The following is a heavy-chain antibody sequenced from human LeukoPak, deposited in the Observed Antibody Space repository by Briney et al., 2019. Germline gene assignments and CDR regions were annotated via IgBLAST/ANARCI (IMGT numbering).Heavy chain of an antibody. CDR3: ARDPGYCNGGSCYFN. Sequence: GGSLRLSCAASGFTFSSYGMHWVRQAPGKGLEWVSVIYSGGSTSYADSVKGRFTISRDNSKNTLYLQMNSLRAEDTAVYYCARDPGYCNGGSCYFNWGQGTLVTVSS. V-gene: IGHV3-53*01. D-gene: IGHD2-15*01. CDR1: GFTFSSYG. CDR2: IYSGGST. J-gene: IGHJ4*02.